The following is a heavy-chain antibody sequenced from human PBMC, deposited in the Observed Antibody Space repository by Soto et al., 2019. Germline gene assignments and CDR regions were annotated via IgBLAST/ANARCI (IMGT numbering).Heavy chain of an antibody. CDR3: ALTYYYDSSGYYYDY. V-gene: IGHV5-10-1*01. Sequence: GESLAISCKGSGYSFTSYWISWVRQMPGKGLEWMGRIDPSDSYTNYSPSFQGHVTISADKSISTAYLQWSSLKASDTAMYYCALTYYYDSSGYYYDYWGQGTLVTVSS. J-gene: IGHJ4*02. CDR2: IDPSDSYT. CDR1: GYSFTSYW. D-gene: IGHD3-22*01.